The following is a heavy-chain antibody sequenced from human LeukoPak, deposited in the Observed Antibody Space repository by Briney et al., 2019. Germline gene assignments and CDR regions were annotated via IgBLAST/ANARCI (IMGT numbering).Heavy chain of an antibody. CDR3: ARDDVEMATIFHY. CDR1: GFTFSSYS. V-gene: IGHV3-48*01. D-gene: IGHD5-24*01. CDR2: ISSSSSTI. Sequence: GGSLRLSCAASGFTFSSYSMNWVRQAPGKGLEWVSYISSSSSTIYYADSVKGRFTISRDNSKNTLYLQMNSLRAEDTAVYYCARDDVEMATIFHYWGQGALVTVSS. J-gene: IGHJ4*02.